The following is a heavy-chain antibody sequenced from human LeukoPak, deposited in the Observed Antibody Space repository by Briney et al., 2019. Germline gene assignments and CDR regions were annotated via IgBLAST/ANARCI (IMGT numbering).Heavy chain of an antibody. CDR2: INHSGST. CDR3: ARNYVWGSYRYTHP. CDR1: GGSISSYY. V-gene: IGHV4-34*01. D-gene: IGHD3-16*02. J-gene: IGHJ5*02. Sequence: SETLSLTCTVSGGSISSYYWSWIRQPPGKGLEWIGEINHSGSTNYNPSLKSRVTISVDTSKNQFSLKLSSVTAADTAVYYCARNYVWGSYRYTHPWGQGTLVTVSS.